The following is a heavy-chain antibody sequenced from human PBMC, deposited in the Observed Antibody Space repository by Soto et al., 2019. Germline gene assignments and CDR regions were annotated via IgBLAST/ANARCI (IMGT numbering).Heavy chain of an antibody. D-gene: IGHD2-15*01. V-gene: IGHV3-7*03. CDR1: GFTLSSYW. J-gene: IGHJ4*02. Sequence: GVSLRHSCAGSGFTLSSYWRSWFRHAPGKGMERVANIKQDGSEKYYVASVKGRFTISRDNAKNSLSLQMNSLRAEDMAVYYCVRLFDTPVFCPYFDCGGQ. CDR2: IKQDGSEK. CDR3: VRLFDTPVFCPYFDC.